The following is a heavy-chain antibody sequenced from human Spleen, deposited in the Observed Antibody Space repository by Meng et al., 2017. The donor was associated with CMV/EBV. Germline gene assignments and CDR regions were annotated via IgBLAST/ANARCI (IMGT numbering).Heavy chain of an antibody. CDR1: GYTFTNYG. D-gene: IGHD3-10*01. CDR2: ISGYNRNT. J-gene: IGHJ4*02. Sequence: ASVKVSCKASGYTFTNYGITWVRQAPEHGLEWMGWISGYNRNTNYAQKFQGRVTLTTDTSASTAYMELRSLRSDDTAVYYCARDQWELPSPKVDYWGQGTLVTVSS. CDR3: ARDQWELPSPKVDY. V-gene: IGHV1-18*01.